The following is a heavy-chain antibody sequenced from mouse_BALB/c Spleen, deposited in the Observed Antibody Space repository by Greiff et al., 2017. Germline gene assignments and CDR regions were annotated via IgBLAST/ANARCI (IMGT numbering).Heavy chain of an antibody. CDR2: INPGSGGT. CDR3: ARNRNYWFAY. J-gene: IGHJ3*01. Sequence: VQLQQSGAELVRPGTSVKVSCTASGYAFTNYLIEWVKQRPGQGLEWIGVINPGSGGTNYNEKFKGKATLTADKSSSTAYMQLSSLTSDDSAVYICARNRNYWFAYWGQGTLVTVSA. D-gene: IGHD2-5*01. CDR1: GYAFTNYL. V-gene: IGHV1-54*01.